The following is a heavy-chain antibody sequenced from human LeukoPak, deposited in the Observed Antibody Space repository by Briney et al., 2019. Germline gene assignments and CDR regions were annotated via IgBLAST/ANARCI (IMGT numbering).Heavy chain of an antibody. CDR1: GYTFTSYY. D-gene: IGHD2-15*01. Sequence: GASVKVSCKASGYTFTSYYINWVRQATGQGLEWMGWMNPNGGNTSYAQKFQGRVTMTRNTSISTAYMELSSLRSEDTAVYYCARAKLRGRIVAAHAANYFDYWGQGTLVTVSS. CDR2: MNPNGGNT. J-gene: IGHJ4*02. V-gene: IGHV1-8*01. CDR3: ARAKLRGRIVAAHAANYFDY.